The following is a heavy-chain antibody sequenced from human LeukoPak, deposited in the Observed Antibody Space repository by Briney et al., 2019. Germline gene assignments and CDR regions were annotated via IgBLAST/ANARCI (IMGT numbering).Heavy chain of an antibody. CDR3: AREGPHGSGIYYNPLDY. D-gene: IGHD3-10*01. CDR1: GGSFSGYY. CDR2: INHSGST. Sequence: SETLSLTCTVYGGSFSGYYWSWIRQPPGKGPEWIGEINHSGSTNYNPSLKSRVTISVDTSKNQFSLKLSSVTAADTALYYCAREGPHGSGIYYNPLDYWGQGALVIVSS. V-gene: IGHV4-34*01. J-gene: IGHJ4*02.